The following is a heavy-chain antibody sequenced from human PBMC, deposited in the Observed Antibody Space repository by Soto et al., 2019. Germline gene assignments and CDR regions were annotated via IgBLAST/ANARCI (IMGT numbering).Heavy chain of an antibody. V-gene: IGHV1-18*01. CDR1: GYTFTSYG. D-gene: IGHD3-9*01. Sequence: QVQLVQSGAEVKKPGASVKVSCKASGYTFTSYGISWVRQAPGQGLEWMGWISAYNGNTNYAQKLQGRVTMTTDTSXXTAYMELRSLRSDDTAVYYCARAGTTISANPPFDYWGQGTLVTVSS. CDR2: ISAYNGNT. J-gene: IGHJ4*02. CDR3: ARAGTTISANPPFDY.